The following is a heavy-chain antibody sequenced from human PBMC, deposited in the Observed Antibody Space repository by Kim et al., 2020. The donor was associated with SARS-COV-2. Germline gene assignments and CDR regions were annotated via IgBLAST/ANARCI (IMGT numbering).Heavy chain of an antibody. D-gene: IGHD6-13*01. J-gene: IGHJ4*02. Sequence: ADSGKGRFTIYRDNAKNSLYLQMNSVRAEDTALYYCAKAIAAASKYYFDYWGQGTLVTGTS. CDR3: AKAIAAASKYYFDY. V-gene: IGHV3-9*01.